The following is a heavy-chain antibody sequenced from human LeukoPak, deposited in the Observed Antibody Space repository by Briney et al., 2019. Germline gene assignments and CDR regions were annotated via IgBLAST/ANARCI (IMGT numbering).Heavy chain of an antibody. CDR3: ARVSGYDWESFYDY. CDR2: IYYSGST. D-gene: IGHD5-12*01. V-gene: IGHV4-59*01. CDR1: GGSISSYY. Sequence: PSETLSLTCTVSGGSISSYYWSWIRQPPGKGLEWIGYIYYSGSTNYNPSLKSRVTISVDTSKNQFSLKLSSVTAADTAMYYCARVSGYDWESFYDYWGQGSLVAVSS. J-gene: IGHJ4*02.